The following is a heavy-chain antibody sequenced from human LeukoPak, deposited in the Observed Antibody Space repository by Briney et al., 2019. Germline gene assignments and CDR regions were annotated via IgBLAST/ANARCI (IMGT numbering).Heavy chain of an antibody. Sequence: GGSLRLSCAASGFTFNTYTMNWVRQAPGKGLVWVSRIDTDESSTSYADSVKGRFTISRDNAKNTLYLQMNSLRAEDTAVYYCARLYCSGGSCYGSFDYWGQGTLVTVSS. CDR1: GFTFNTYT. J-gene: IGHJ4*02. CDR2: IDTDESST. V-gene: IGHV3-74*01. CDR3: ARLYCSGGSCYGSFDY. D-gene: IGHD2-15*01.